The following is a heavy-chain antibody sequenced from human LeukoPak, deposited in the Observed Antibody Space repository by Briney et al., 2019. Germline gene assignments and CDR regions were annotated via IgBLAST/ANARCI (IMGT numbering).Heavy chain of an antibody. Sequence: ASVKVSCKASGYTFTSYAMHWVRQAPGQRLEWMGWINAGNGNTKYSQKFQGRVTITRDTSASTAYMELSSLRSEDTAVYYCARDQGGFDPAASDYWGQGTLVTVSS. D-gene: IGHD3-16*01. CDR2: INAGNGNT. J-gene: IGHJ4*02. V-gene: IGHV1-3*01. CDR1: GYTFTSYA. CDR3: ARDQGGFDPAASDY.